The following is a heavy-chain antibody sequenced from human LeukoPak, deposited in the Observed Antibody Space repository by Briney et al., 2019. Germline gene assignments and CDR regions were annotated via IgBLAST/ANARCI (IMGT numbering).Heavy chain of an antibody. Sequence: GASVMVSCKSSGYNFISYYMHWVRQAPGQGLEWMGIINPSGGSTSYAQKFQDRVTMTRDTSTSTVYMELSSLKSEDTAVYYCAREDVVLVDAVRYYYYGMDVWGQGTTVTVSS. CDR2: INPSGGST. CDR1: GYNFISYY. D-gene: IGHD2-8*01. J-gene: IGHJ6*02. V-gene: IGHV1-46*01. CDR3: AREDVVLVDAVRYYYYGMDV.